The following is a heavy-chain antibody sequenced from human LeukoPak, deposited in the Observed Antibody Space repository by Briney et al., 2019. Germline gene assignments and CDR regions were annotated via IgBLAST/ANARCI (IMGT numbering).Heavy chain of an antibody. CDR3: AREDLYNYPLDF. V-gene: IGHV1-2*02. CDR2: INPNSGDT. Sequence: GASVKVSCRASGYTFTDYYLHWVRQAPGQGLEGMGWINPNSGDTNFAQKFQGRVTMTRDTAIKTAYMELSRLRYDDTAVYYCAREDLYNYPLDFWGQGTLVTVSS. D-gene: IGHD5-24*01. CDR1: GYTFTDYY. J-gene: IGHJ1*01.